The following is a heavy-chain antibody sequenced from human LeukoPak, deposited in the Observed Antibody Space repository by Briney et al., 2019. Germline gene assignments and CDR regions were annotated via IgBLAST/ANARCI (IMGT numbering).Heavy chain of an antibody. D-gene: IGHD4-23*01. Sequence: SVKVSCKVSGGTFSSYVFSWVRQPPGQGLEWMGRIIPIFGIANYAQKFQGRVTITADKSTSTAYMELSSLRSEDTAVYYCARHGGNQSLDYWGQGTLVTVSS. V-gene: IGHV1-69*04. CDR3: ARHGGNQSLDY. J-gene: IGHJ4*02. CDR2: IIPIFGIA. CDR1: GGTFSSYV.